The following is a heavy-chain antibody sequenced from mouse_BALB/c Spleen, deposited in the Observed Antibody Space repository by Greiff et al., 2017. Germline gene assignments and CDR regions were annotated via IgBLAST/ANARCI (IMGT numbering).Heavy chain of an antibody. Sequence: DVHLVESGGGLVQPGGSRKLSCAASGFTFSSFGMHWVRQAPEKGLEWVAYISSGSSTIYYADTVKGRFTISRDNPKNTLFLQMTSLRSEDTAMYYCARSGRDAMDYWGQGTSVTVSS. D-gene: IGHD3-1*01. CDR3: ARSGRDAMDY. CDR2: ISSGSSTI. CDR1: GFTFSSFG. J-gene: IGHJ4*01. V-gene: IGHV5-17*02.